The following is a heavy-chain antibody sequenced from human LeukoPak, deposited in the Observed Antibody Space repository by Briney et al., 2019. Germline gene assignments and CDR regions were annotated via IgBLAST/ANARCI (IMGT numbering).Heavy chain of an antibody. CDR1: GDSINSLDL. CDR2: MYLSGTT. CDR3: AGLVGRYSSGLYYYYFDY. V-gene: IGHV4-4*02. J-gene: IGHJ4*02. Sequence: PSGTLSLTCTVSGDSINSLDLWSWVRQPPGKGVEWIGEMYLSGTTHSNPSVKSRVTISIDKSKNQFFLNLSSVTAADTAVYYCAGLVGRYSSGLYYYYFDYWGQGTLVTVSS. D-gene: IGHD3-22*01.